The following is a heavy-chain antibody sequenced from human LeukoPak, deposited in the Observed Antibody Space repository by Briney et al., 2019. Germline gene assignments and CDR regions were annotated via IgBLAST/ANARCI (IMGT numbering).Heavy chain of an antibody. CDR3: ARDLGPADAFDI. D-gene: IGHD2-2*01. J-gene: IGHJ3*02. CDR1: GFTCSSYW. V-gene: IGHV3-7*01. CDR2: IKKDGSEK. Sequence: PGGTLRLSCAASGFTCSSYWMRWVRQAPGKGGEWGANIKKDGSEKYYVDSVKGRFTISRDNAKNSLYLQMNSLRAEDTAVYYCARDLGPADAFDIWGQGTMVTVSS.